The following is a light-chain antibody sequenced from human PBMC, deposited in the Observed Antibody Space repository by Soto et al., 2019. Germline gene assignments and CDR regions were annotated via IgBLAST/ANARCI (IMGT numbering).Light chain of an antibody. J-gene: IGKJ1*01. CDR3: QQFGSSSWR. CDR2: GAS. Sequence: ESVLTQSPGTLSLSPGEKATLSCRASQSVSSSYLAWYQQKPGQAPRLLIYGASSRATGIPDRFSGSGSGTDVTLTVSRLEPEDFAVYYCQQFGSSSWRFGQGTKVEIK. CDR1: QSVSSSY. V-gene: IGKV3-20*01.